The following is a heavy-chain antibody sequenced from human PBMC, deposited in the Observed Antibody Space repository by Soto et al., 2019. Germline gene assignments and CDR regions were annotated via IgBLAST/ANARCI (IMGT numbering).Heavy chain of an antibody. J-gene: IGHJ4*02. CDR3: ATRAPGTSVDY. V-gene: IGHV4-4*02. Sequence: PSETLSLTCAVSGGSFTSNNWWTWVRQPPGQGLEWIGEIYRTGSTNYNPSLKSRVTISLDKSENQFSLKVTSLTAADTAVYYSATRAPGTSVDYWGQGTLVTVSS. D-gene: IGHD1-7*01. CDR1: GGSFTSNNW. CDR2: IYRTGST.